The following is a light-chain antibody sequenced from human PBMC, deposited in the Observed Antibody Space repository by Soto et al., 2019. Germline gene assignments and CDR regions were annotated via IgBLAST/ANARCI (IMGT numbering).Light chain of an antibody. CDR2: GAS. V-gene: IGKV3-15*01. Sequence: EIVMTQSPATLSVSPGERATFSCRASKSVSSNLAWYQQKPGQAPRLLIYGASIRATGIPARFSGSGSGTEFTLTISSLQSEDFAVYYCQHYNNWPPWTFGQGTK. CDR3: QHYNNWPPWT. J-gene: IGKJ1*01. CDR1: KSVSSN.